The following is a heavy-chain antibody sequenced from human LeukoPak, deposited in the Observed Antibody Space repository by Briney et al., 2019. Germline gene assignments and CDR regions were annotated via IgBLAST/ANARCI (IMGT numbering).Heavy chain of an antibody. D-gene: IGHD4-17*01. CDR2: IYSGGST. V-gene: IGHV3-66*01. CDR3: ARTVYYYYGMDV. Sequence: PGGSLRLSCAASGFTVSSNYMSWVRQAPGKGLEWVSVIYSGGSTYYADSVKGRFTISRDNSKNTLYLQMNSLRAEDTAVYYCARTVYYYYGMDVWGQGTTVTVSS. CDR1: GFTVSSNY. J-gene: IGHJ6*02.